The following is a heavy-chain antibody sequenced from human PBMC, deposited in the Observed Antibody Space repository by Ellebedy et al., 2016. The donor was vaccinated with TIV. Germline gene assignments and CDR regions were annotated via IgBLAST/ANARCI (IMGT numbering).Heavy chain of an antibody. CDR2: ISSSGRRT. V-gene: IGHV3-23*01. Sequence: GESLKISCAASGFTFNSYPLSWVRQAPGKGLEWVSLISSSGRRTYYADSVKGRFTISRDNSQDTVHLQMHSLRAEDTAVYYCTKRGVAWAAFDIWGPGTLVTVSS. CDR1: GFTFNSYP. D-gene: IGHD7-27*01. CDR3: TKRGVAWAAFDI. J-gene: IGHJ3*02.